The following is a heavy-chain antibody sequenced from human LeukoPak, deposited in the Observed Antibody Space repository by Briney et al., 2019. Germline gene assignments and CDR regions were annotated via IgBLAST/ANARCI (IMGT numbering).Heavy chain of an antibody. J-gene: IGHJ4*02. CDR3: AKDPRPGEYDSSGYWDY. CDR2: ISYDGSNK. D-gene: IGHD3-22*01. V-gene: IGHV3-30*18. Sequence: GRSLRLSCAASGFTFSSYGTHWVRQAPGKGLEWVAVISYDGSNKYYADSVKGRFTISRDNSKNTLYLQMNSLRAEDTAVYYCAKDPRPGEYDSSGYWDYWGQGTLVTVSS. CDR1: GFTFSSYG.